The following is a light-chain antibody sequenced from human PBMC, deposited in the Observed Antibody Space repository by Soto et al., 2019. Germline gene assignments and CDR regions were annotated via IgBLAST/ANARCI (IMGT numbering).Light chain of an antibody. V-gene: IGKV2-28*01. J-gene: IGKJ5*01. CDR2: LGS. Sequence: DIVMTQSPLSLPVTPGEPASISCRSSQSLLHSNGYNYLDWYLQKPGQSPQLLIYLGSNRASGVPDRFSGSQSGTDFTLEISRVEPEDVWVYYCMQALQTPPTFGQGTRLEIK. CDR1: QSLLHSNGYNY. CDR3: MQALQTPPT.